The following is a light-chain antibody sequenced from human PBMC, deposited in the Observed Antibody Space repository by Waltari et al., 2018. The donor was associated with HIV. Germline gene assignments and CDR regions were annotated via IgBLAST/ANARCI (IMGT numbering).Light chain of an antibody. J-gene: IGLJ3*02. V-gene: IGLV1-44*01. CDR2: SNN. CDR3: AAWDDSLNGQV. CDR1: RSNIGSNT. Sequence: QSVLTQPPSASGTPGQRVTISCSGSRSNIGSNTINWYQQLPGTAPKLLSYSNNPRPSGVPDRFSGSKSGTSASLAISGLQSEDEADYYCAAWDDSLNGQVFGGGTKLTVL.